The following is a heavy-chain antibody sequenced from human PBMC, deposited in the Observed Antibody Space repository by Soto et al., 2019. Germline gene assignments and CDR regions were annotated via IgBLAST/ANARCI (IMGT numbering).Heavy chain of an antibody. J-gene: IGHJ3*02. CDR1: CGSISDFY. V-gene: IGHV4-59*01. CDR3: ARGFFDSSGPGVAFDI. D-gene: IGHD3-22*01. Sequence: SETLSLTCSVSCGSISDFYWGWIRQPPGRGLEWVAYMYYSGSTKSNPSLKSRVNISVDMSKKEFSLKLSSVTAADTAAYHCARGFFDSSGPGVAFDIWGPGTMVT. CDR2: MYYSGST.